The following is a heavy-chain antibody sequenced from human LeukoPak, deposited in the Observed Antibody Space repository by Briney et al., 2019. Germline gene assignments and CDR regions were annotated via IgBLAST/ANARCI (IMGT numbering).Heavy chain of an antibody. Sequence: GGSLRLSCAASGFTFSSYAMHWVRQAPGKGLEWVAVISYDGSNTYYADSVKGRFTISRDNSKNTLYLQMNSLRAEDTAVYYCARGPTVTTMADYWGQGTLVTVSS. CDR1: GFTFSSYA. D-gene: IGHD4-17*01. V-gene: IGHV3-30-3*01. CDR3: ARGPTVTTMADY. J-gene: IGHJ4*02. CDR2: ISYDGSNT.